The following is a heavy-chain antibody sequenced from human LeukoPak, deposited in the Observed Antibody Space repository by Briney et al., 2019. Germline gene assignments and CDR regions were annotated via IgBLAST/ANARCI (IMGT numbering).Heavy chain of an antibody. V-gene: IGHV3-30*18. CDR1: GFTFSSYG. J-gene: IGHJ4*02. CDR2: ISYDGSNK. D-gene: IGHD1-26*01. Sequence: PGRSLRLSCAASGFTFSSYGMHWVRQAPGKGLEWVAVISYDGSNKYYADSVKGRFTISRDNSKNTLYLQMNSLRVEDTAVYYCAKDKGREGDYWGQGNLVTVSS. CDR3: AKDKGREGDY.